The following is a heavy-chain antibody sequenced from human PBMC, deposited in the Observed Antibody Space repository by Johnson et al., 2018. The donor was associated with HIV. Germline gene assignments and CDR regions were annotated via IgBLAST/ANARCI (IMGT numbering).Heavy chain of an antibody. J-gene: IGHJ3*02. CDR1: GFTFSSYG. V-gene: IGHV3-15*01. D-gene: IGHD6-13*01. CDR3: TTDQLQQLVHDAFDI. CDR2: IKSKSYGGTI. Sequence: VQLVESGGGLIQPGGSLRLSCAASGFTFSSYGMHWVRQAPGKGLEWVGRIKSKSYGGTIDYAAPVKGRFTISRDDSKNTLYLQMNSLKTEDTAVYYCTTDQLQQLVHDAFDIWGQGTMVTVSS.